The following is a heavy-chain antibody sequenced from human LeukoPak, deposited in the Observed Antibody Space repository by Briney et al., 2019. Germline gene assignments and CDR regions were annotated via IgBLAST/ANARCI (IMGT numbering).Heavy chain of an antibody. D-gene: IGHD6-6*01. CDR1: GFTFDDYG. Sequence: GGSLRLSCAASGFTFDDYGMSWVRQAPGKGLEWVSGINWNGGSTGYADSVKGRFTISRDNAKNSLYLQMNSLRAEDTALYYCASGSSSSSVWGAFDIWGQGTMVTASS. J-gene: IGHJ3*02. CDR3: ASGSSSSSVWGAFDI. CDR2: INWNGGST. V-gene: IGHV3-20*04.